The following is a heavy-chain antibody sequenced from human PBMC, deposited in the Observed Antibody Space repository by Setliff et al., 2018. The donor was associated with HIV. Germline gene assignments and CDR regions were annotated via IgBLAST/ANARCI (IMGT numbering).Heavy chain of an antibody. D-gene: IGHD6-19*01. Sequence: PGGSLRLSCAASGFTFSSYGMHWVRQAPGKGLEWVAFIRNDGSTTDYADSVKGRFTISRDNSKNTLYLQMNSLRAEDTAVYYCAMSPYSSGLFDYWGQGTLVTVSS. CDR3: AMSPYSSGLFDY. CDR1: GFTFSSYG. CDR2: IRNDGSTT. J-gene: IGHJ4*02. V-gene: IGHV3-30*02.